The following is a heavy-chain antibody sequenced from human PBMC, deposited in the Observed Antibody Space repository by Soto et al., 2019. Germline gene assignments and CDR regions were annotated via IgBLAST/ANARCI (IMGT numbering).Heavy chain of an antibody. J-gene: IGHJ2*01. CDR1: GGSISSSSYY. CDR3: ARRVGAAASGGYWYFDL. CDR2: IYYSGST. V-gene: IGHV4-39*07. Sequence: QLQLQESGPGLVKPSETLSLTCTVSGGSISSSSYYWGWIRQPPGKGLEWIGSIYYSGSTYYNPSLKSRVTISVDTSKNQFSLKLSSVTAADTAVYYCARRVGAAASGGYWYFDLWGRGTLVTVSS. D-gene: IGHD6-13*01.